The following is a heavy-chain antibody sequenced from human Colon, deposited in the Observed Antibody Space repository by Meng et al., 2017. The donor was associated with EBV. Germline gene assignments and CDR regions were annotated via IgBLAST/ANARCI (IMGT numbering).Heavy chain of an antibody. D-gene: IGHD2-21*02. V-gene: IGHV4-4*02. J-gene: IGHJ4*02. Sequence: QVQPQDSGPGWVKHSGTMPLTCAVSGGSLSSRNWWSWVRKPPGKGLEWIGEIYHSGSTNYNPSLKSRVTISVDESKNQFSLRLSSVTAADTAVYYCARVGAYCGGDCYHPRWGQGTLVTVFS. CDR3: ARVGAYCGGDCYHPR. CDR1: GGSLSSRNW. CDR2: IYHSGST.